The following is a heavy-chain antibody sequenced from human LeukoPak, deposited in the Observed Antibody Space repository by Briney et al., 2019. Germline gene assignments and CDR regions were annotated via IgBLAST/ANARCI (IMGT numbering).Heavy chain of an antibody. CDR3: ASSNVLLWFGELLLPYGMDV. V-gene: IGHV4-39*07. Sequence: SETLSLTCTVSGGSISSSSYYWGWIRQPPGKGLEGIGSIYYSGSTYYNPSLKSRVTISVDTSKDQFSLKLSSVTAADTAVYCCASSNVLLWFGELLLPYGMDVWGQGTTVTVSS. J-gene: IGHJ6*02. D-gene: IGHD3-10*01. CDR2: IYYSGST. CDR1: GGSISSSSYY.